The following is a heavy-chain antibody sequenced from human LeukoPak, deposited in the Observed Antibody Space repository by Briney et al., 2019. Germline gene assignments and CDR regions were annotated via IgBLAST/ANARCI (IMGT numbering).Heavy chain of an antibody. CDR2: ISYDGSNK. J-gene: IGHJ4*02. D-gene: IGHD3-3*01. Sequence: GGSLRLSCAASGFTFSSYAMHWVRQAPGKGLEWVAVISYDGSNKYYADSVKGRFTISRDNSKNTLYLQMNSLRAEDTAVYYCARGVFLEIDYWGPGTLVTVSS. CDR1: GFTFSSYA. V-gene: IGHV3-30*01. CDR3: ARGVFLEIDY.